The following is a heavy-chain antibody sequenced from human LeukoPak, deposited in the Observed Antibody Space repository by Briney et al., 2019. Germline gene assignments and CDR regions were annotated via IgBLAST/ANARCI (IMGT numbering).Heavy chain of an antibody. D-gene: IGHD3-10*01. CDR2: VSSGGGT. CDR1: GFTFSSYE. V-gene: IGHV3-66*01. J-gene: IGHJ6*01. CDR3: ARFRGDV. Sequence: PGGSLRLSCAASGFTFSSYEMNWVRQAPGKGLEWVSVVSSGGGTYYADSVKGRFIISRENSKNTLHLQMNSLRVEDTAVYCCARFRGDVWGQGTTVTVSS.